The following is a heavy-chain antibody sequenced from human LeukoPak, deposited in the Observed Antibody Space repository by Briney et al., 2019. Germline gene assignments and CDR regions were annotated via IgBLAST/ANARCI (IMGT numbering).Heavy chain of an antibody. Sequence: GGSLRLSCAASGFTLSSYWMSWVRQAPGKGLEWVANIKEDGSEKYYVDSVKGRFTISRDNAKNSLYLHMNSLTAEDTAMYYCARDWVAGVPFDAFDIWGLGTMVSVSS. CDR1: GFTLSSYW. D-gene: IGHD3-10*01. V-gene: IGHV3-7*03. J-gene: IGHJ3*02. CDR3: ARDWVAGVPFDAFDI. CDR2: IKEDGSEK.